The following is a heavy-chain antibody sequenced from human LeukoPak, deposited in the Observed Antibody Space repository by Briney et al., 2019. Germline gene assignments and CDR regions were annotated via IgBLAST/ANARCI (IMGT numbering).Heavy chain of an antibody. Sequence: SETLSLTCTVPGGSISSSSYYWGWIRQPPGKGLEWIGSIYYSGSTYYNPSLKSRVTISVDTSKNQFSLKLSSVTAADTAVYYCARGGDDWFDPWGQGTLVTVSS. CDR2: IYYSGST. J-gene: IGHJ5*02. CDR3: ARGGDDWFDP. CDR1: GGSISSSSYY. D-gene: IGHD3-10*01. V-gene: IGHV4-39*07.